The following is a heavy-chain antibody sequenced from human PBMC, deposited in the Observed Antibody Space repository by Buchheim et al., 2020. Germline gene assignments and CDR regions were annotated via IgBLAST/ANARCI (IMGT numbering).Heavy chain of an antibody. CDR3: ARRRYCTGGVCPNYYYYGMDV. V-gene: IGHV4-39*01. CDR1: GGSISSSSYY. D-gene: IGHD2-8*02. J-gene: IGHJ6*02. Sequence: QLQLQESGPGLVKPSETLSLTCTVSGGSISSSSYYWGWIRQPPGKGLEWIGSIYYSGSTYYNPSLNSRATISVDTSNNQFPLKLGSVTAADTAVYYCARRRYCTGGVCPNYYYYGMDVWGQGTT. CDR2: IYYSGST.